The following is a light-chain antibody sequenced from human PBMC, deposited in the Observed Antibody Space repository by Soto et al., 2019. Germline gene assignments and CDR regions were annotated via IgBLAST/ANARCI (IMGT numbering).Light chain of an antibody. CDR3: QQYTSFSLT. Sequence: DIQMTQSPSTLSASVGDRVTITCRASQSLSNWLAWYQQKPGKAPKLLIYKTSNLDSGVPSRFSGSGSGTEFSLTISSLQPDDFATYYCQQYTSFSLTFGGGTRVEVK. CDR2: KTS. V-gene: IGKV1-5*03. CDR1: QSLSNW. J-gene: IGKJ4*01.